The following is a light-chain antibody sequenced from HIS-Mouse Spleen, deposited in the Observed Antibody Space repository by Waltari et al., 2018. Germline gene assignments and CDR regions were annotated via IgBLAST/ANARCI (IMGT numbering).Light chain of an antibody. CDR1: ALPKKY. CDR3: YATDSSGNHRV. Sequence: SYELTQPPSVSVSPGQKARITCPGDALPKKYAYWYQQKSGQAPVLVIYEDSKRPSGIPERFSGSSSGTMDTLNISGAQVEDEADYYCYATDSSGNHRVFGGGTKLTVL. J-gene: IGLJ2*01. CDR2: EDS. V-gene: IGLV3-10*01.